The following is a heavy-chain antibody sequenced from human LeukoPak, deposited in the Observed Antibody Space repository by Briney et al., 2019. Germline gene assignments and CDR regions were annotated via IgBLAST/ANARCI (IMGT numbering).Heavy chain of an antibody. Sequence: GGSLRLSCAASGFTFSSYAMSWVRQAPGKGLEWVSAISGSGGSTYYADSVKGRFTISRDNSRNTLYLQMSSLRAEDTAVYYCARDRKIMITFGGVLGDYWGQGTLVTVSS. CDR2: ISGSGGST. CDR1: GFTFSSYA. D-gene: IGHD3-16*02. CDR3: ARDRKIMITFGGVLGDY. J-gene: IGHJ4*02. V-gene: IGHV3-23*01.